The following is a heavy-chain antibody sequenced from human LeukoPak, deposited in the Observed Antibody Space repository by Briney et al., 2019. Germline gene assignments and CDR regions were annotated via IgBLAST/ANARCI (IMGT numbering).Heavy chain of an antibody. CDR2: ISSSSSTI. D-gene: IGHD6-19*01. Sequence: GGSLRLSCAASGFTFSSYSMNWVRQAPGKGLEWVSYISSSSSTIYYADSVKGRFTISRDNAKNSLYLQMNSLRAEDTAVYYCARVEQWLVLYYYYYGMDVWGQGTTVTVSS. V-gene: IGHV3-48*01. CDR1: GFTFSSYS. CDR3: ARVEQWLVLYYYYYGMDV. J-gene: IGHJ6*02.